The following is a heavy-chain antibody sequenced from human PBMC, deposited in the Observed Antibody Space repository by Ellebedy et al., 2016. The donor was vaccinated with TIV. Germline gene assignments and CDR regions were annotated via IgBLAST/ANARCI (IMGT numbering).Heavy chain of an antibody. CDR2: ISSSSSYI. CDR3: ARVDWDPYYYYGMDV. V-gene: IGHV3-21*01. CDR1: GFTFSSYS. D-gene: IGHD3-9*01. Sequence: PGGSLRLSCAASGFTFSSYSMNWVRQAPGKGLEWVSSISSSSSYIYYADSMKGRFTISRDNAKNSLYLQMNSLRAEDTAVYYCARVDWDPYYYYGMDVWGQGTTVTVSS. J-gene: IGHJ6*02.